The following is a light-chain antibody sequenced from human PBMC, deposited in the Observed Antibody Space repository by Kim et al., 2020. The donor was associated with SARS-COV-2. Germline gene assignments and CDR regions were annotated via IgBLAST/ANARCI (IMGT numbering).Light chain of an antibody. Sequence: LHVSPGERATLSCRASQSISSNLAWYQQKPGQAPRLLIYGASTRATDIPVRFSGSGSGTEFTLTISSLQSEDFVVYYCQQYHNMQTFGQGTKLEIK. V-gene: IGKV3-15*01. CDR1: QSISSN. CDR3: QQYHNMQT. CDR2: GAS. J-gene: IGKJ2*01.